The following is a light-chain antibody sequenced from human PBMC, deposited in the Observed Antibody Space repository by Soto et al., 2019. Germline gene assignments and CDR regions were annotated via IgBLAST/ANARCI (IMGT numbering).Light chain of an antibody. CDR1: QSVSTNY. CDR2: GAS. Sequence: EIVLTQSPGTLSLSPGERATLSCRASQSVSTNYLAWYQRKPGQAPRLLIYGASSRATDNPNRFSGSGSGTDFTLTITRLKAEEFAVYYCQQYGSSPPTFGQGTKVEIK. J-gene: IGKJ1*01. CDR3: QQYGSSPPT. V-gene: IGKV3-20*01.